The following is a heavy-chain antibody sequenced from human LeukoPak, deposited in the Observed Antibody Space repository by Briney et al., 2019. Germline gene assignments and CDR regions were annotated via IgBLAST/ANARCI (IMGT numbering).Heavy chain of an antibody. V-gene: IGHV1-18*01. CDR2: IGTYGGDT. CDR3: ARRYYDSSGYYLDY. CDR1: TSR. D-gene: IGHD3-22*01. Sequence: GASVKVSCKATSRISWVRQAPGQGLEWMGWIGTYGGDTYYAQKFQGRVTMTRDTSTSTVYMELSSLRSEDTAVYYCARRYYDSSGYYLDYWGQGTLVTVSS. J-gene: IGHJ4*02.